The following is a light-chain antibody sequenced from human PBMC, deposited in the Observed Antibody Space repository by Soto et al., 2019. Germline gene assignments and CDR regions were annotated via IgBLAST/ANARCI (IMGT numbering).Light chain of an antibody. J-gene: IGLJ2*01. CDR3: QSYDNSLSHVV. CDR2: GDN. V-gene: IGLV1-40*01. Sequence: QSVLTQPPSVSGAPGQRVTIPCTGSSSNIGSFYHVHWDQQLPGTVPKLLIYGDNNRPSGVPDRFSGSKSGTSASLAIPGLQPGEEGDYYCQSYDNSLSHVVFGGGTKVTVL. CDR1: SSNIGSFYH.